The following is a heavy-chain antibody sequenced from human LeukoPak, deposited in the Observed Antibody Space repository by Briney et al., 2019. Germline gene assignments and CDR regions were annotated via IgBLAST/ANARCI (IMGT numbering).Heavy chain of an antibody. CDR1: GGSISNYY. J-gene: IGHJ6*03. CDR3: ARVRSYCSSTSCYALQYYYYYYYMDV. V-gene: IGHV4-59*12. CDR2: IYYTWST. D-gene: IGHD2-2*01. Sequence: SETLSLTCTVSGGSISNYYWSWIRQPPGKGLEWIGYIYYTWSTYYNPSLKSRVTISVDTSKNQFSLKLSSVTAADTAVYYCARVRSYCSSTSCYALQYYYYYYYMDVWGKGTTVTVSS.